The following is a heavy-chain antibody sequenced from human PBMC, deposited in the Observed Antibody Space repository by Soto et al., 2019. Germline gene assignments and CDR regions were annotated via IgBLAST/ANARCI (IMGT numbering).Heavy chain of an antibody. CDR1: GFRFSDHS. D-gene: IGHD2-21*02. CDR3: ARFPKGSLGTA. J-gene: IGHJ4*02. CDR2: ISSNSGTT. V-gene: IGHV3-48*01. Sequence: LVESWGDLVYPGGSLRLSCVASGFRFSDHSMNWVRQAPGKGLQWISYISSNSGTTYYADSVKGRFTVSRDNAKNALFLQVNSLRGDDTATYYCARFPKGSLGTAWGQGARVTVSS.